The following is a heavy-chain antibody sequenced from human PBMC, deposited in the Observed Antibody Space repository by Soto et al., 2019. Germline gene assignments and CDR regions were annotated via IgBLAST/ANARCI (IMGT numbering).Heavy chain of an antibody. CDR3: ARQSFDSSGYYYSGYGMDV. J-gene: IGHJ6*02. Sequence: SETLSLTCSVSGGSISSSTHYWGWIRQPPGKGLEWIASVYYGGSTYYNPSLKSRVTISIDTSKNQFSLRLSSVTAADTAVYYCARQSFDSSGYYYSGYGMDVWGQGTTVTVSS. CDR1: GGSISSSTHY. V-gene: IGHV4-39*01. D-gene: IGHD3-22*01. CDR2: VYYGGST.